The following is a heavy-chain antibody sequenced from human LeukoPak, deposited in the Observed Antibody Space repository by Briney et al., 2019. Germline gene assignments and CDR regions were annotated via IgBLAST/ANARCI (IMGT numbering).Heavy chain of an antibody. CDR2: ISSSSSTI. CDR1: GFTFSSYS. D-gene: IGHD3-3*01. V-gene: IGHV3-48*02. J-gene: IGHJ6*02. Sequence: GGSLRLSCEASGFTFSSYSMNWVRQAPGQGPEWVSYISSSSSTIYYADSVKGRFTISRDNAKNSLYLQMNSLRDEDTAVYYCARDSALNYDSLYYYYGMDVWGQGTTVTVSS. CDR3: ARDSALNYDSLYYYYGMDV.